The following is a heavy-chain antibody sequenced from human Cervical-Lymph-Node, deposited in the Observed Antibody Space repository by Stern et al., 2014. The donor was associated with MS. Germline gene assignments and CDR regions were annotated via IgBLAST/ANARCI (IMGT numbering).Heavy chain of an antibody. V-gene: IGHV1-69*01. CDR1: GGTFNVYA. CDR2: IIPIIGLA. J-gene: IGHJ6*02. CDR3: ARDGRHTNNYGLDV. Sequence: QLVQSGAEVKKPGSSVKVSCQASGGTFNVYAINWLRQAPGQGLEWMGGIIPIIGLANYAQKFQGSVTINADESTRTSSMQLSSLTSNDTAVYYCARDGRHTNNYGLDVWGQGTTVTVSS.